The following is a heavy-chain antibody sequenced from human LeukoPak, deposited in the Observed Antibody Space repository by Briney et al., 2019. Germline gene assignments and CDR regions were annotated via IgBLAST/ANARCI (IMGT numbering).Heavy chain of an antibody. D-gene: IGHD5-18*01. V-gene: IGHV4-39*01. CDR1: GSSISSSSYY. CDR3: ARQRAEIQLWFPKSKSGSDY. Sequence: SETLSLTCTVTGSSISSSSYYLGWIRQPPGKGLEWIVSIYYSGSTYYNPSLKSRVTISVDTSKNQFSLKLSSVTAADTAVYYCARQRAEIQLWFPKSKSGSDYWGQGALVTVSS. CDR2: IYYSGST. J-gene: IGHJ4*02.